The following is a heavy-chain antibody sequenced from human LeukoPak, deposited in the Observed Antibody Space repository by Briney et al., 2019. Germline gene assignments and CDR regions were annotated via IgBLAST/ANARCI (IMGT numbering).Heavy chain of an antibody. CDR2: ISSSSSYI. CDR1: GFTFSSYS. J-gene: IGHJ4*02. D-gene: IGHD6-19*01. V-gene: IGHV3-21*01. Sequence: GGSLRLSCAASGFTFSSYSMNWVRQAPGKGLEWVSSISSSSSYIYYADSVKGRFTISRDNAKNSLYLQMNSLRAEDTAVYYCARGHSSGWYGDYFDYWGQGTLVTVSS. CDR3: ARGHSSGWYGDYFDY.